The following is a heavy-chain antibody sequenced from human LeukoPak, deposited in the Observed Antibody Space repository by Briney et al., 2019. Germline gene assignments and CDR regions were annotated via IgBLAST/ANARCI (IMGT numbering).Heavy chain of an antibody. CDR1: GSTFSTYW. CDR3: ARGMDYYDNRGYTTDS. J-gene: IGHJ4*02. V-gene: IGHV3-74*01. CDR2: LNSDGSST. D-gene: IGHD3-22*01. Sequence: GGSLRLSCAASGSTFSTYWMHWVRQVPGKGLVWVSRLNSDGSSTTYADSVKGRFTISSDNAKNTLYLQMNGLRVEDTAVYFCARGMDYYDNRGYTTDSWGQGTLVTVAS.